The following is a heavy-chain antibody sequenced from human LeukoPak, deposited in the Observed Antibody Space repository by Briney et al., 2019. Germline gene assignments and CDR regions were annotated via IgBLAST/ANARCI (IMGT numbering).Heavy chain of an antibody. CDR2: IYTSGST. J-gene: IGHJ5*02. V-gene: IGHV4-61*02. CDR3: ARDTNWFDP. CDR1: GGSISSGSYY. Sequence: SETLSLTCTVSGGSISSGSYYWSWIRQPAGRGLEWIGRIYTSGSTNYNPSLKSRVTISVDTSKNQFSLKLSSVTAADTAVYYCARDTNWFDPWGQGTLVTVSS.